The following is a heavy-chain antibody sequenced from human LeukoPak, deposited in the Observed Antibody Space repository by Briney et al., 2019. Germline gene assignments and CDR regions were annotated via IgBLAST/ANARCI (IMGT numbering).Heavy chain of an antibody. J-gene: IGHJ1*01. CDR3: ARQVEYCSSTSCYNFQH. CDR1: GYSFTSYW. V-gene: IGHV5-51*01. D-gene: IGHD2-2*02. CDR2: ICPGDSDT. Sequence: GESLKISCKGSGYSFTSYWIGWVRQMPGKGLEWMGIICPGDSDTRYSPSFQGQVTISADKSISTAYLQWSSLKASDTAMYYCARQVEYCSSTSCYNFQHWGQGTLVTVSS.